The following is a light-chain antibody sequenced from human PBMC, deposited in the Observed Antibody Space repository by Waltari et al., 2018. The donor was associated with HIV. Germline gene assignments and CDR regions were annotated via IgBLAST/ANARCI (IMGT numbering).Light chain of an antibody. CDR1: SSDVGGYTF. CDR3: CSYTGSYTWV. J-gene: IGLJ3*02. V-gene: IGLV2-11*01. CDR2: VFS. Sequence: QSALTQPRSVSGSPGQSVTIPCTGTSSDVGGYTFVSWYQQHPAKAPTLVIYVFSKVPSGVPDRFSGSKSGNTASLTISGLQAEDEADYYCCSYTGSYTWVFGGGTELTVL.